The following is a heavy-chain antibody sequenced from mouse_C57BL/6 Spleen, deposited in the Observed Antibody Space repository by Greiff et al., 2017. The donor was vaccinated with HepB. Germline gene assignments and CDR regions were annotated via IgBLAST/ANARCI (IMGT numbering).Heavy chain of an antibody. D-gene: IGHD2-4*01. Sequence: EVKLMESGAELVKPGASVKLSCTASGFNIKDYYMHWVKQRPEQGLEWIGRIDPEDGETKYAPKFQGKATITADTSSNTAYLQLSSLTSEDTAVYYCARHDYATYYLDYWGQGTTLTVSS. V-gene: IGHV14-2*01. CDR3: ARHDYATYYLDY. CDR2: IDPEDGET. CDR1: GFNIKDYY. J-gene: IGHJ2*01.